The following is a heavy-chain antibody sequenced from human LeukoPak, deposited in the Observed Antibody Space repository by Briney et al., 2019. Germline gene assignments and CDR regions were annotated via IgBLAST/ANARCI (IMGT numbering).Heavy chain of an antibody. D-gene: IGHD1-26*01. CDR1: GYSFTSYW. CDR3: ARHQSSGSYHFDY. J-gene: IGHJ4*02. Sequence: GESLKTSCKGSGYSFTSYWIAWVRQMPGKGLEWMGNIYVGDSGIRYSPSFQGQVTISADKSISTAYLQWSSLKASDTAMYYCARHQSSGSYHFDYWGQGTLVAISS. V-gene: IGHV5-51*01. CDR2: IYVGDSGI.